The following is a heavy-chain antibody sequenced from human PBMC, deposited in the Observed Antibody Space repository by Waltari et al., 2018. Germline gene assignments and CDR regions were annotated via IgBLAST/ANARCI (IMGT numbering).Heavy chain of an antibody. D-gene: IGHD6-19*01. V-gene: IGHV4-59*01. Sequence: VQLQESGPGLVQPSETLSLTCPASGGPISNYYWSWIRQPPGKGLEWIGYIYYLGSTNYNPSLKSRVTISVDTSKNQFSLKLSSVTAADTAVYYCARDLIAVTGPDAFDVWGQGTMVTVSS. CDR3: ARDLIAVTGPDAFDV. J-gene: IGHJ3*01. CDR2: IYYLGST. CDR1: GGPISNYY.